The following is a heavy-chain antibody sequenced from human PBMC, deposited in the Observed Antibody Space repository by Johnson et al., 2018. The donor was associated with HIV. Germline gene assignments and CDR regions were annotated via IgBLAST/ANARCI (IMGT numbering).Heavy chain of an antibody. CDR2: IFSGGTT. V-gene: IGHV3-66*01. J-gene: IGHJ3*02. CDR1: RFAVSSNY. Sequence: VQLVESGGGLVQPGGSLRLSCAASRFAVSSNYMSWVRQAPGKGLEWVSVIFSGGTTYYADSVKGRFTISRDNYKNTLYLQMNSLRAEDTAVYYCANPPLWTGDQTAFDIWGQGTMVTVSS. CDR3: ANPPLWTGDQTAFDI. D-gene: IGHD3/OR15-3a*01.